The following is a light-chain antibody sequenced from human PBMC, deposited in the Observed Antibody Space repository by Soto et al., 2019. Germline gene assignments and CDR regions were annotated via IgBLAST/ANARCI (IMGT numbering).Light chain of an antibody. Sequence: IVLTQSPGTLSLSPGERATLSCRASQSISNNYLAWYQQTPGQAPRLPIYGASSRATGIPDRFSGSGSATDFTLTISRLEPEDFAVYYCQQYAASPRTFGQGTKVDI. CDR2: GAS. CDR1: QSISNNY. CDR3: QQYAASPRT. V-gene: IGKV3-20*01. J-gene: IGKJ1*01.